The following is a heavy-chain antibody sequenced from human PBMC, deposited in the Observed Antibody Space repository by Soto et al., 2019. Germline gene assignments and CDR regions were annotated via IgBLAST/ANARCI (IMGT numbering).Heavy chain of an antibody. D-gene: IGHD3-10*01. Sequence: GGSLRLSCAAPGFTFSSYAMSWVRQAPGKGLEWVSTISGSGGSTYYADSVKGRFTISRDNFKNTLYLEMNSLRAEDTAVYYCAKDGDFFGSGSYYFDYWGQGTPVTVSS. J-gene: IGHJ4*02. V-gene: IGHV3-23*01. CDR3: AKDGDFFGSGSYYFDY. CDR1: GFTFSSYA. CDR2: ISGSGGST.